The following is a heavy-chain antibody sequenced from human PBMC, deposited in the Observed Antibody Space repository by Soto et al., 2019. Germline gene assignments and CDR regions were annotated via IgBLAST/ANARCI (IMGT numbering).Heavy chain of an antibody. V-gene: IGHV3-30*18. Sequence: PGGSLRLSCAASGFTFSSYGMHWVRQAPGKGLEWVAVISYDGSNKYYADSVKGRFTISRDNSKNTLYLQMNSLRAEDTAVYYCAKEGTYYDFWSGYYTDYYYYGMDVWGQGTTVTVSS. CDR2: ISYDGSNK. J-gene: IGHJ6*02. D-gene: IGHD3-3*01. CDR3: AKEGTYYDFWSGYYTDYYYYGMDV. CDR1: GFTFSSYG.